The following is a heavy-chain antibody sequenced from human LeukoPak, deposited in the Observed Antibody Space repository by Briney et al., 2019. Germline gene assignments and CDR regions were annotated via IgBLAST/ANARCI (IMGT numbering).Heavy chain of an antibody. Sequence: GASVKVSCKVSGYIFTELSIHWVRQTPGKGLEWMGGFDPENGETIYAQKFQGRVTMTEDTSTDTAYMELSSLRSEDTAVYYCATDRFVLRYFCWLFYWGQGTLVTVSS. D-gene: IGHD3-9*01. J-gene: IGHJ4*02. V-gene: IGHV1-24*01. CDR2: FDPENGET. CDR3: ATDRFVLRYFCWLFY. CDR1: GYIFTELS.